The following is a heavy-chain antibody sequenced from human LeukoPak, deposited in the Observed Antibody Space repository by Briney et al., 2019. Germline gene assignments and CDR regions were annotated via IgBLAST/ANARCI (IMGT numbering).Heavy chain of an antibody. V-gene: IGHV1-18*01. D-gene: IGHD5-24*01. J-gene: IGHJ2*01. Sequence: ASVKVSCKASGYPFWQYSISWVRQAPGQGLEWMGWISAYNGNTNYAQKLQGRVTMTTDTSTSTAYMELRSLRSDDTAVYYCARLELVGWLYFDLWGRGTLVTVSS. CDR1: GYPFWQYS. CDR2: ISAYNGNT. CDR3: ARLELVGWLYFDL.